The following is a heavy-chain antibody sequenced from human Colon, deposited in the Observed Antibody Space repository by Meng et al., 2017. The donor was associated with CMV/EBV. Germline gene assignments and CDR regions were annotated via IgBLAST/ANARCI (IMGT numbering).Heavy chain of an antibody. J-gene: IGHJ4*02. CDR1: GFTFSNSD. D-gene: IGHD1-14*01. CDR2: IHYDGSKK. CDR3: VRVSDDHTQTSLHS. Sequence: GESLKISCAASGFTFSNSDMNWVRQAPGKGLEWVALIHYDGSKKYYADSVKGRFTISRDNAKNTLFLQINSLRVEDTAVYYCVRVSDDHTQTSLHSWGQGTLVTVSS. V-gene: IGHV3-30*02.